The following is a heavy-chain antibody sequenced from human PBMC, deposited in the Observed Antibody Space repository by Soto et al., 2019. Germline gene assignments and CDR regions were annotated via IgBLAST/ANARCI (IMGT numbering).Heavy chain of an antibody. D-gene: IGHD2-15*01. J-gene: IGHJ6*01. CDR1: GGSCTNFI. CDR2: IIPVLDVE. Sequence: QVQLVQSGAEVKKPGSSVKVSCKASGGSCTNFIVTWVRQAPGQGLEWMGRIIPVLDVEYYAQKFQGRLTITADKSTNTAYMELSSLRSADTAVGYCAKSRIPGSATPSYYAMDVWGLGTTVTVSS. V-gene: IGHV1-69*02. CDR3: AKSRIPGSATPSYYAMDV.